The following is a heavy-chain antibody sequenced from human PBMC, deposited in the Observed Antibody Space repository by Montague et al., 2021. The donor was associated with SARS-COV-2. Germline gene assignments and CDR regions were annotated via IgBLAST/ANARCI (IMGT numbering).Heavy chain of an antibody. J-gene: IGHJ4*02. CDR2: INYGGST. D-gene: IGHD1-1*01. Sequence: SETLSLTCAVYGGSLSDYHWTWIRQSPGGRLEWIGQINYGGSTKYNPSLRSRVTISIDTSKNQFSLKLTSVTAADTAVYYCARGAPGYWGQGTLVTVSS. CDR1: GGSLSDYH. CDR3: ARGAPGY. V-gene: IGHV4-34*01.